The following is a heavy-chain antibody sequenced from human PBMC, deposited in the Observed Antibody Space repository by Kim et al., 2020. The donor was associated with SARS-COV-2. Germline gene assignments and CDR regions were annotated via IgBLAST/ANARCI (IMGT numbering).Heavy chain of an antibody. Sequence: SETLSLTCTVSGGSISSYYWSWIRQPPGKGLEWIGYIYYSGSTNYNPSLKSRVTISVDTSKNQFSLKLSSLTAADTAVSYCARHLARTVTVYYYYGMDV. CDR3: ARHLARTVTVYYYYGMDV. CDR2: IYYSGST. D-gene: IGHD4-4*01. CDR1: GGSISSYY. J-gene: IGHJ6*01. V-gene: IGHV4-59*08.